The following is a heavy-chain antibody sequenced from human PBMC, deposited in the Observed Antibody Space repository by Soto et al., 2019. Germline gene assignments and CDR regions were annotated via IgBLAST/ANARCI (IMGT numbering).Heavy chain of an antibody. CDR3: AGATLKSKVGYCSSTSCPRARYYYYMDV. D-gene: IGHD2-2*01. J-gene: IGHJ6*03. V-gene: IGHV1-8*01. CDR1: GYTFTSYD. Sequence: GSVKVSCKASGYTFTSYDINWVRQATGQGLEWMGWMNPNSGNTGYAQKFQGRVTMTRNTSISTAYMELSSLRSEDTAVYYCAGATLKSKVGYCSSTSCPRARYYYYMDVWGKGTTVTVSS. CDR2: MNPNSGNT.